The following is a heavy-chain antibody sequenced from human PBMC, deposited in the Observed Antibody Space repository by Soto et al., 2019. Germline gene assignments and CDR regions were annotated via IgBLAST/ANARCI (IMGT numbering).Heavy chain of an antibody. CDR3: ATGAPTKDDAFDI. J-gene: IGHJ3*02. CDR1: GGTFSSYT. CDR2: IIPILGIA. D-gene: IGHD5-12*01. Sequence: SVKVSCKASGGTFSSYTISWVRHAPGQGLEWMGRIIPILGIANYAQKFQGRVTITADKSTSTAYMELSSLRSEDTAVYYCATGAPTKDDAFDIWGQGTMVTVSS. V-gene: IGHV1-69*02.